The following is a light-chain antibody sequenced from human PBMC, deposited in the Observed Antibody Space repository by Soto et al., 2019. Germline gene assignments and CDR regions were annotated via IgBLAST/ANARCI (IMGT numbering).Light chain of an antibody. Sequence: QSVLTQPPSASGSPGQSVTISCTGTSSDVGAYNYVSWYQQHPGKAPKLMIYEVSKRPSGVPDRFSGSKSGNTASLTVSGLQAEDEADYYCISYTGSSTSYVFGSGTKV. J-gene: IGLJ1*01. CDR2: EVS. CDR1: SSDVGAYNY. V-gene: IGLV2-8*01. CDR3: ISYTGSSTSYV.